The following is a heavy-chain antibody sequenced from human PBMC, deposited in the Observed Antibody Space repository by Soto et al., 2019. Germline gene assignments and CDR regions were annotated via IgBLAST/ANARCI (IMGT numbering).Heavy chain of an antibody. CDR2: IIPIFGVG. J-gene: IGHJ6*02. CDR3: ARSAITLFGVVSIPPHYYSEMDV. V-gene: IGHV1-69*13. CDR1: GGTFNIYA. D-gene: IGHD3-3*01. Sequence: GASVKVSCKASGGTFNIYAISCVRQAPGQGLEWMGGIIPIFGVGNDAQRFQGRVTITADESTGTAYMELSSLRSEDTGVYYCARSAITLFGVVSIPPHYYSEMDVWGQGTTVTVSS.